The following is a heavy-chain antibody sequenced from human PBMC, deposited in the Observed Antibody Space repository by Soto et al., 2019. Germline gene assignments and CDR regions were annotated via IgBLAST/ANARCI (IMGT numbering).Heavy chain of an antibody. D-gene: IGHD7-27*01. CDR1: GGSISSYY. J-gene: IGHJ6*02. CDR2: IYYSGST. V-gene: IGHV4-59*01. Sequence: SETLSLTCTVSGGSISSYYWSWIRQPPGKGLEWIGYIYYSGSTNYNPSLKSRVTISVDTSKNQFSLKLSSVTAADTAVYYCARSLTGMAYYYYGMHVCGQGTMVTVSS. CDR3: ARSLTGMAYYYYGMHV.